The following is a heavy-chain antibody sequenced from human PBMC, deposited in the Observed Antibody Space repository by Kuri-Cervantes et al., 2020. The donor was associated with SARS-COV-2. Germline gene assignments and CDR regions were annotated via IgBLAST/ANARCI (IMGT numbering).Heavy chain of an antibody. CDR2: ISSSSSNI. Sequence: GGSLRLSCAVSGFTHNSYSMNWVRQTPGKGLEWVAYISSSSSNIYHADSVKGRFTISRDDAKNSLYQQMNSLRAEDTAVYYCAREPGGTFDYWGQGTLVTVSS. D-gene: IGHD3-16*01. J-gene: IGHJ4*02. CDR3: AREPGGTFDY. V-gene: IGHV3-48*01. CDR1: GFTHNSYS.